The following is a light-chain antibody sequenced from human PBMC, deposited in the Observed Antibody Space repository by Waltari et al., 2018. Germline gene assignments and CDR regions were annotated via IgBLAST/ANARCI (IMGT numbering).Light chain of an antibody. Sequence: EIVLTQSPGTLSLSPGEGATLSRRASQSVGRSLAWYQQRPGQAPKLLSYDASRRATGIPDRFSGSGSGTDFSLTISSLEPEDFAVDVCQKYVNLPAKLGQGTKVEIK. CDR1: QSVGRS. CDR2: DAS. J-gene: IGKJ1*01. V-gene: IGKV3-20*01. CDR3: QKYVNLPAK.